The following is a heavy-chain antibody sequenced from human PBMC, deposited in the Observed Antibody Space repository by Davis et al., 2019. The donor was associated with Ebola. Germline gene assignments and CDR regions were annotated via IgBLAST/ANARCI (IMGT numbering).Heavy chain of an antibody. CDR3: ATLRRTITGMDDGFDI. Sequence: PGGSLRLSCKDSGNSFTSHWIGWVRQLPGKGLEWMGLIYTGDSDTRYSPSFRGQVTISADKSIKTAFLQWSSLKASDTAMYYCATLRRTITGMDDGFDIWGQGTMVTVSS. J-gene: IGHJ3*02. D-gene: IGHD1-20*01. CDR2: IYTGDSDT. V-gene: IGHV5-51*01. CDR1: GNSFTSHW.